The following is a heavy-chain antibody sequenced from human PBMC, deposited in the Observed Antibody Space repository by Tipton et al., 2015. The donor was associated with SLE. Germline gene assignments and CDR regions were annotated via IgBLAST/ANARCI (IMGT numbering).Heavy chain of an antibody. CDR1: GGSFSGYH. J-gene: IGHJ3*02. D-gene: IGHD3-22*01. CDR3: ASRRHYYDSSGYYWGAFDI. Sequence: TLSLTCAVYGGSFSGYHWTWVRQPPGQGLEWIGEIADTGSPNYNPSLQSRVTISLDTSKSHFSLILNCLTATDTAVYYCASRRHYYDSSGYYWGAFDIWGQGAMVTVSS. V-gene: IGHV4-34*01. CDR2: IADTGSP.